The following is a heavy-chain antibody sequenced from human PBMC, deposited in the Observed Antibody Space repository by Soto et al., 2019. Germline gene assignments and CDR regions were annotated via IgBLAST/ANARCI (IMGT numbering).Heavy chain of an antibody. Sequence: ASVNVSCKASGGTFSSYAISWVRQAPGQGLEWMGGIIPIFGTANYAQKFQGRVTITADKSTSTAYMELSSLRSEDTAVYYCAIFRDGYNYDAFDIWGQGTMVSVSS. J-gene: IGHJ3*02. CDR2: IIPIFGTA. V-gene: IGHV1-69*06. D-gene: IGHD5-12*01. CDR3: AIFRDGYNYDAFDI. CDR1: GGTFSSYA.